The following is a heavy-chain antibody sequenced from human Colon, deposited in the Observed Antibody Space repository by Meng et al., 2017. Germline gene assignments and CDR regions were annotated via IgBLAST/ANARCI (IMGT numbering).Heavy chain of an antibody. Sequence: QVQLQGSGPRLVRPSETLSLTCTVSGGSVSSPSYYWSWIRQTPGEGLEWIGYVYYTGSANYNPSLKSRVTISVDTSKNHFSLNLTSVTAADTAVYYCARGRGSYSSIDFWGQGTLVTVSS. J-gene: IGHJ4*02. V-gene: IGHV4-61*03. CDR3: ARGRGSYSSIDF. CDR2: VYYTGSA. CDR1: GGSVSSPSYY. D-gene: IGHD1-26*01.